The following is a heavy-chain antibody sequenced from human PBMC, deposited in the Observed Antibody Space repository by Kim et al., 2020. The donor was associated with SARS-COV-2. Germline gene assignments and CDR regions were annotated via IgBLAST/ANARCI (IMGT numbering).Heavy chain of an antibody. CDR2: IIPIFGTA. CDR3: AREGGLDGSGSYYNLQY. CDR1: GGTFSSYA. Sequence: SVKVSCKASGGTFSSYAISWVRQAPGQGLEWMGGIIPIFGTANYAQKFQGRVTITADESTSTAYMELSSLRSEDTAVNYCAREGGLDGSGSYYNLQYWGQGTLVTVSS. V-gene: IGHV1-69*13. J-gene: IGHJ4*02. D-gene: IGHD3-10*01.